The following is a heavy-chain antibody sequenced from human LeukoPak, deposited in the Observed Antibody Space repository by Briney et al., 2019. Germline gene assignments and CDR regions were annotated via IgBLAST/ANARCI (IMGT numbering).Heavy chain of an antibody. D-gene: IGHD6-13*01. CDR1: GFTFSDYY. CDR2: ISSSGSTI. Sequence: GGSLRLSCAASGFTFSDYYMSWIRQAPGKGLEWVSYISSSGSTIYYADSVKGRFTISRDNAKNSLYLQMNSLRAEDTAVYYRARGVQAAGTTLPFDPWGQGTLVTVSS. CDR3: ARGVQAAGTTLPFDP. V-gene: IGHV3-11*01. J-gene: IGHJ5*02.